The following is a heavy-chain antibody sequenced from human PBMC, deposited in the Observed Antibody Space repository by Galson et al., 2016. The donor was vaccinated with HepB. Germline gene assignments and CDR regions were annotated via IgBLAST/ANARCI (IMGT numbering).Heavy chain of an antibody. CDR3: ARGADVLRYFDWYETHYYGTDV. CDR1: GVTFSSYS. CDR2: ISRSTTTI. J-gene: IGHJ6*02. Sequence: SLRLSCAASGVTFSSYSMNWVRQAPGKGLQWVSYISRSTTTIYYADSVKGRFTISRDNARNSLYLQMNSLRDEDTAVYYCARGADVLRYFDWYETHYYGTDVWGQGTTVTVSS. D-gene: IGHD3-9*01. V-gene: IGHV3-48*02.